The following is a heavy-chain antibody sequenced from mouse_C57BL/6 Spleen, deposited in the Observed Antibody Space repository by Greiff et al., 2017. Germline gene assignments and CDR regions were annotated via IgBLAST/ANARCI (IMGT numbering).Heavy chain of an antibody. CDR1: GFNIKDYY. CDR2: IDPEDGDT. D-gene: IGHD2-1*01. V-gene: IGHV14-1*01. J-gene: IGHJ4*01. CDR3: TTISTMVTMDY. Sequence: VHVKQSGAELVRPGASVKLSCTASGFNIKDYYMHWVKQRPEQGLEWIGRIDPEDGDTEYAPKFQGKATMTADTSSNTAYLQLSSLTSEDTAVYYCTTISTMVTMDYWGQGTSVTVSS.